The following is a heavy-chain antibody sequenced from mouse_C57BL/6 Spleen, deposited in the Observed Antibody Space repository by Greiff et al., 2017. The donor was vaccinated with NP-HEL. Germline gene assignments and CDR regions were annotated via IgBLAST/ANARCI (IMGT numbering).Heavy chain of an antibody. CDR3: ARAAQAKGGFAY. J-gene: IGHJ3*01. CDR2: ISDGGSYT. Sequence: DVKLVESGGGLVKPGGSLKLSCAASGFTFSSYAMSWVRQTPEKRLEWVATISDGGSYTYYPDNVKGRFTISRDNAKNNLYLQMSHLKSEDTAMYYCARAAQAKGGFAYWGQGTLVTVSA. V-gene: IGHV5-4*03. CDR1: GFTFSSYA. D-gene: IGHD3-2*02.